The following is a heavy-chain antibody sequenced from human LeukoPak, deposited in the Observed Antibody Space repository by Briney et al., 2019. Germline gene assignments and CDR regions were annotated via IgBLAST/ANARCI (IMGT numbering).Heavy chain of an antibody. CDR2: IYSGGST. Sequence: LPGGSLRLSCAASGFTVSSNYMSWVRQAPGKGLEWVSVIYSGGSTYYADSVKGRFTISRDNSKNTLYLPMNSLRAEDTAVYYCARRTPIAYCGGDCMGAFDIWGQGTMVTVSS. CDR1: GFTVSSNY. J-gene: IGHJ3*02. CDR3: ARRTPIAYCGGDCMGAFDI. V-gene: IGHV3-66*04. D-gene: IGHD2-21*02.